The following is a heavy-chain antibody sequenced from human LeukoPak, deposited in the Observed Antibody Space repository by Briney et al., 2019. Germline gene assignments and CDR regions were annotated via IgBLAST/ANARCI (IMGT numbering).Heavy chain of an antibody. CDR1: GYIFTTYW. D-gene: IGHD6-13*01. CDR3: ARHGVGSSWFCFAF. Sequence: GESLEISCKVSGYIFTTYWIGWVRQMPGKGLESMGIIHPGDSDTRHNPSIQGQVTISADKSISTAYLLWSSLKASDTAMYYCARHGVGSSWFCFAFWGQGTLVTVSS. CDR2: IHPGDSDT. J-gene: IGHJ4*02. V-gene: IGHV5-51*01.